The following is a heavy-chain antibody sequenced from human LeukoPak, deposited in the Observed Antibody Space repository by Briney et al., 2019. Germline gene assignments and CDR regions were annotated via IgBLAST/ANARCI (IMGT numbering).Heavy chain of an antibody. CDR2: INPSGGST. J-gene: IGHJ3*02. D-gene: IGHD5-24*01. CDR3: ARGVEMVNWRDAFDI. CDR1: GGTFSSYT. Sequence: GASVKVSCKASGGTFSSYTISWVRQAPGQGLEWMGIINPSGGSTSYAQKFQGRVTMTRDTSTSTVYMELSSLRSEDTAVYYCARGVEMVNWRDAFDIWGQGTMVTVSS. V-gene: IGHV1-46*01.